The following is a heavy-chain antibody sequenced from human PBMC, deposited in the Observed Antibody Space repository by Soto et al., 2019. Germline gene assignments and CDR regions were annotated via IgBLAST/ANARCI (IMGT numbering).Heavy chain of an antibody. J-gene: IGHJ3*02. Sequence: SETLSLTCTVSGASIRSYYWSWIRQPPGKGLEWIGYIYYSGSTNYNPSLKSRVTISVDTSKNHLSLKVTSVSAADTAVYYCARMVNAFDMWGQGTMVTVSS. CDR1: GASIRSYY. D-gene: IGHD5-18*01. CDR3: ARMVNAFDM. V-gene: IGHV4-59*01. CDR2: IYYSGST.